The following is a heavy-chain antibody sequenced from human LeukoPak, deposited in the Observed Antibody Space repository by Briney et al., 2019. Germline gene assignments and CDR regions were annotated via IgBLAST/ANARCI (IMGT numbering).Heavy chain of an antibody. Sequence: SETLSLTCAVYGGSFSGYYWSWIRQPPGKGLEWIGEINHSGSTNYNPSLKSRVTISVDTSKHQFSLKLSSVTAADTAVYYCARGLSGGDYWGQGTLVTVSS. CDR3: ARGLSGGDY. J-gene: IGHJ4*02. CDR1: GGSFSGYY. CDR2: INHSGST. V-gene: IGHV4-34*01. D-gene: IGHD6-25*01.